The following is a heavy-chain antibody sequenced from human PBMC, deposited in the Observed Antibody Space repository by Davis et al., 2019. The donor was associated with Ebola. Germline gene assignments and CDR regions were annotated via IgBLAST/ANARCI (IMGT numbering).Heavy chain of an antibody. Sequence: SVTVSCKPSRYTFISHDIHWLRQPTGKGLEWMGWMNPKSGNTGYAQKFQGRVTMTRNTSLSTAYMELSSLRSEDTAVYYCARGDSSCWYDFDYWGQGTLVTVSS. J-gene: IGHJ4*02. CDR2: MNPKSGNT. V-gene: IGHV1-8*01. CDR1: RYTFISHD. D-gene: IGHD6-19*01. CDR3: ARGDSSCWYDFDY.